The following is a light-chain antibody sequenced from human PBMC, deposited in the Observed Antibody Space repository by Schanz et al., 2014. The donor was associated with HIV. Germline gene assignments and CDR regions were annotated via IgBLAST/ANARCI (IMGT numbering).Light chain of an antibody. CDR1: SSDVGDYNY. Sequence: QSALTQPPSASGSPGQSVTISCTGTSSDVGDYNYVSWYQQHPGTAPKLIISDVSNRPSGVSNRFSGSKSGNTASLTISGLQAEDEADYYCSSFSTSDTPIFGTGTKVTVL. CDR2: DVS. J-gene: IGLJ1*01. V-gene: IGLV2-14*01. CDR3: SSFSTSDTPI.